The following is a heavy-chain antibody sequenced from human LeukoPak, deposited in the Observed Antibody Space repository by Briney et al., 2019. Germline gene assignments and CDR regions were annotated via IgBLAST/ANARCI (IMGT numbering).Heavy chain of an antibody. V-gene: IGHV4-59*01. Sequence: PSETLSLTCTVSGGSISGSYWSWIRQPPGQGLEWIGYIYYSGTTNYNPSLKSRVTISVDTSKNQFSLQLRSVTAADTAVYYCAREDPQTTVPEGMDVWGQGTTVTVSS. CDR3: AREDPQTTVPEGMDV. CDR2: IYYSGTT. CDR1: GGSISGSY. D-gene: IGHD4-17*01. J-gene: IGHJ6*02.